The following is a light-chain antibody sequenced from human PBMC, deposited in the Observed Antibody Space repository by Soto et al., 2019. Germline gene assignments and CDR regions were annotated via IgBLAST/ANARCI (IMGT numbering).Light chain of an antibody. V-gene: IGLV2-8*01. CDR3: SSYSGTNYHYV. CDR2: EVS. CDR1: SSDVGGYNY. J-gene: IGLJ1*01. Sequence: QSVLTQPPSASGSFGQSVTISCTGTSSDVGGYNYVSWYQQHPGKAPKPMIYEVSERPSGVPDRFSGSKSGSTASLTVSGLQADDEADYYCSSYSGTNYHYVFGTGTKVTVL.